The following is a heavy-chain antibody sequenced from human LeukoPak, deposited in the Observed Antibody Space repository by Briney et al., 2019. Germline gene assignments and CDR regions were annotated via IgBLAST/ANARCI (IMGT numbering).Heavy chain of an antibody. CDR3: ARERSGSYSYGMDV. J-gene: IGHJ6*02. V-gene: IGHV4-34*09. D-gene: IGHD3-22*01. CDR1: GGSFSGYY. Sequence: SETLSLTCAVYGGSFSGYYWSWIRQPPGKGLEWIGEINHSGSTNYNPSLKSRATISLDASKNQFSLKLSSVTAADTAVYYCARERSGSYSYGMDVWGQGTTVTVSS. CDR2: INHSGST.